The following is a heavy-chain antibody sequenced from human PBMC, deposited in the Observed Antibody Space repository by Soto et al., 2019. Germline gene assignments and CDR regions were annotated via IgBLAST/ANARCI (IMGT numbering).Heavy chain of an antibody. Sequence: SETLSLTCFVSGYSITAGGYYWSWIRHHPGEGLEWIGSFYSSGSIIYNPSLRSRVSISGDTSSNQFSMSLTSVTAADTARYYCARMYSSGSGWFHPWGQGTLVTVSS. D-gene: IGHD6-19*01. J-gene: IGHJ5*02. CDR3: ARMYSSGSGWFHP. CDR1: GYSITAGGYY. CDR2: FYSSGSI. V-gene: IGHV4-31*03.